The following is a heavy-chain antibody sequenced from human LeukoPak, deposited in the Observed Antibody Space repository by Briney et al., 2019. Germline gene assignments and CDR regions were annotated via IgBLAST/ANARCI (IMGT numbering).Heavy chain of an antibody. V-gene: IGHV5-51*01. Sequence: GESLKISCKCSGYSFTSYWIGWVRQMPGKGLEWMGIIYPGDSDTRYSPSFQGQVTISADKSISTAYLQWSSLKASDTAMYYCASRRRYSSSWYDYWGQGTLVTVSS. D-gene: IGHD6-13*01. J-gene: IGHJ4*02. CDR2: IYPGDSDT. CDR1: GYSFTSYW. CDR3: ASRRRYSSSWYDY.